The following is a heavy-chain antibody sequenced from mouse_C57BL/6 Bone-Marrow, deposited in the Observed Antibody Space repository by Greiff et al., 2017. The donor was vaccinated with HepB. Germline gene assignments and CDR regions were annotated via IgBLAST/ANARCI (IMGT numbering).Heavy chain of an antibody. CDR1: GFSFNTYA. V-gene: IGHV10-1*01. Sequence: EVKLMESGGGLVQPKGSLKLSCAASGFSFNTYAMNWVRQAPGKGLEWVARIRSKSNNYATYYADSVKDRFTISRDDSESMLYLQMNNLKTEDTAMYYCLRHDDYLFAYWGQGTLVTVSA. CDR3: LRHDDYLFAY. J-gene: IGHJ3*01. CDR2: IRSKSNNYAT. D-gene: IGHD2-4*01.